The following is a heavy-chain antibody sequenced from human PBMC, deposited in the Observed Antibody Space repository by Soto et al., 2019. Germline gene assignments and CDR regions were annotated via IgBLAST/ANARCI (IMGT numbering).Heavy chain of an antibody. CDR3: AHRLVDFGSQLAFDY. CDR2: IFWDDDK. J-gene: IGHJ4*02. CDR1: GFSLSASGVS. V-gene: IGHV2-5*05. D-gene: IGHD1-1*01. Sequence: QITLTESGPTLVKPTQTLTLTCTFSGFSLSASGVSVGWIRQPPGKALEWLALIFWDDDKRYGPSLTSGLTITKDHSKKQVVLTLTNMVPVDTARYYCAHRLVDFGSQLAFDYWGQGVLITVSS.